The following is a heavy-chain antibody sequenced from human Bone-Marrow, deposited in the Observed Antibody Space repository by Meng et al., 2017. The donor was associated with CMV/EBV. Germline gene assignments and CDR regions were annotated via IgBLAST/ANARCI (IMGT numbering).Heavy chain of an antibody. CDR1: GASIKNHN. V-gene: IGHV4-4*07. CDR2: IQVIGHT. J-gene: IGHJ4*02. CDR3: AGSRPGGGACDY. Sequence: QVQIQELGPGLVKPSAALALTCIVSGASIKNHNWNWVPQPAGQGLEWIGLIQVIGHTVYNPSLKSRVTVSLDAPKSQFSLTLNSVTAADTATYYCAGSRPGGGACDYWGQGILVTVSS. D-gene: IGHD3-16*01.